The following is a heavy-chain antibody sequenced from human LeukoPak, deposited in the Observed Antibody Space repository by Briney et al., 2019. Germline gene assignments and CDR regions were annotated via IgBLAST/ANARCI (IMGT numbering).Heavy chain of an antibody. Sequence: GGSLRLSCAASGFTFNNYWMSWVRQAPGKGLEWVANINQDGSEKYYVDSVKGRFTISRDNAKNSLYLQINSLRVEDTAVYHCARGQLLDYWGQGALVTVSS. CDR1: GFTFNNYW. V-gene: IGHV3-7*01. CDR2: INQDGSEK. J-gene: IGHJ4*02. CDR3: ARGQLLDY. D-gene: IGHD2-2*01.